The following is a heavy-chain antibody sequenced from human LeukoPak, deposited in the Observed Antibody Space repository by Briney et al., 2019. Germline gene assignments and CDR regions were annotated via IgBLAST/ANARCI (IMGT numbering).Heavy chain of an antibody. Sequence: GTSLRLSCAASGFTFTSYGMHWVRQAPGKGLEWVALITYDGYYEYYSDSVKGRFTISSDTSKNTMYLQMSSLRAEDTAVYYCARDLSPVVRASPMGYWGQGTLVTVSS. CDR1: GFTFTSYG. J-gene: IGHJ4*02. CDR3: ARDLSPVVRASPMGY. D-gene: IGHD3-10*01. V-gene: IGHV3-30*03. CDR2: ITYDGYYE.